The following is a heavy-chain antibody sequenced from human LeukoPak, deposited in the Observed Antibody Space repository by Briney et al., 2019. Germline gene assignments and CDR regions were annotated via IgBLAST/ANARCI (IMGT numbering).Heavy chain of an antibody. CDR1: GGSISSGDYY. CDR3: ARGSGIAAAVDAFDI. Sequence: PSETLSLTCIVSGGSISSGDYYWSWIRQPPGKGLEWIGYIYYSGSTYYNPSLKSRVTISVDTSKNQFSLKLSSVTAADTAVYYCARGSGIAAAVDAFDIWGQGTMVTVSS. CDR2: IYYSGST. D-gene: IGHD6-13*01. J-gene: IGHJ3*02. V-gene: IGHV4-30-4*08.